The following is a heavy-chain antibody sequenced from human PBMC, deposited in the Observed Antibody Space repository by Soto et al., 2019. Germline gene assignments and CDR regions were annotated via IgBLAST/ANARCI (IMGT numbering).Heavy chain of an antibody. J-gene: IGHJ5*02. CDR3: ARGGRDAYDWFDP. V-gene: IGHV3-7*01. Sequence: EAQLVASGGGLVQPGGSLRVSCAVSGFTFSDYWMSWVRQAPGKGLEWVAKIKKDGSEKDDVDSVKGRFTISRDNATNSLYLHLYSLRVEDTAIYYCARGGRDAYDWFDPWGQGTLVTVSS. CDR1: GFTFSDYW. D-gene: IGHD3-16*01. CDR2: IKKDGSEK.